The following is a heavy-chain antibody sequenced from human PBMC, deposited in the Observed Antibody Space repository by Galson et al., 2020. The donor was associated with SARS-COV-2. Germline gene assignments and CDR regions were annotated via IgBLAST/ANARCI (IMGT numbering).Heavy chain of an antibody. CDR2: IAEYDGRT. V-gene: IGHV3-23*01. D-gene: IGHD6-19*01. J-gene: IGHJ4*02. CDR3: ARRGSGWGFFGY. Sequence: GGSLRLSCAASGFTFSNYVMNWVRQAPGKGLEWVSSIAEYDGRTYYADSVKGRFTISRDNSKDTLYLQMNSLRGDDTAVYYCARRGSGWGFFGYWGQGTLVTVSS. CDR1: GFTFSNYV.